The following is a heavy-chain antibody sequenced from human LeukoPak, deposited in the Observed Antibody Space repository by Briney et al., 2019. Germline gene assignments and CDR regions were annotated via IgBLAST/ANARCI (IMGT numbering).Heavy chain of an antibody. Sequence: SETLSLTCAVYGGSFSGYYWSWIRQPPGKGLEWIGEINHSGSTNYNPSLKSRVTISVDTSKNQFSLKLSSVTAADTAVYYCARETAELLWFGELLPPHYFDYWGQGTLVTVSS. V-gene: IGHV4-34*01. CDR3: ARETAELLWFGELLPPHYFDY. CDR1: GGSFSGYY. CDR2: INHSGST. J-gene: IGHJ4*02. D-gene: IGHD3-10*01.